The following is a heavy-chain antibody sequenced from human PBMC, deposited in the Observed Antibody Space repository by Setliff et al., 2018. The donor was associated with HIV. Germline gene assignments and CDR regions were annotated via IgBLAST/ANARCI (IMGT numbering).Heavy chain of an antibody. CDR2: ISSNSSYI. Sequence: GGSLRLSCAASEFTFSSYSMNWVRQAPGKGLEWVSSISSNSSYIYYADSVKGRFTISRDNSKNTLYLHMNSLRAEDTAVYYCARAFSGNYYGGVDYWGQGTLVTVSS. CDR1: EFTFSSYS. D-gene: IGHD1-26*01. V-gene: IGHV3-21*04. J-gene: IGHJ4*02. CDR3: ARAFSGNYYGGVDY.